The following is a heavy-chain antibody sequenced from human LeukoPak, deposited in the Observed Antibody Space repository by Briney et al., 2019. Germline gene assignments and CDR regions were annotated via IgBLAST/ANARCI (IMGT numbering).Heavy chain of an antibody. D-gene: IGHD1-26*01. CDR1: GFTFSSYA. V-gene: IGHV3-30*01. J-gene: IGHJ4*02. CDR3: ARERHRYSGSYGFDY. Sequence: GGSLRLSCAASGFTFSSYAMHWVRQAPGKGLEWVSFISYDGSNKYYADSVKGRFIISRDNSKNTLDLQMNSLRVEDTAVYYCARERHRYSGSYGFDYWGQGILVTVSS. CDR2: ISYDGSNK.